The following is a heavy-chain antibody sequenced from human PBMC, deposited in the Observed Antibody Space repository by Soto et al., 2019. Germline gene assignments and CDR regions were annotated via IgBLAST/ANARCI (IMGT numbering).Heavy chain of an antibody. J-gene: IGHJ6*02. CDR1: GLTFSNYG. CDR2: IWHDGNNK. V-gene: IGHV3-33*01. CDR3: ASDLVGASDSYGLDV. Sequence: LRLSCAASGLTFSNYGMHWVRQAPGKGLEWVAIIWHDGNNKYYADSVRGRFIISRDNSKNRLYLQMNSLRAEDTAVYYCASDLVGASDSYGLDVWGQGTPVTVSS. D-gene: IGHD1-26*01.